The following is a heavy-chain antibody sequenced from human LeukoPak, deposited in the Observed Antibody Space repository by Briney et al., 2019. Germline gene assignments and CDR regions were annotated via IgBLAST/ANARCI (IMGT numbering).Heavy chain of an antibody. D-gene: IGHD5-18*01. V-gene: IGHV3-30-3*01. CDR3: ARAGRRGYSYGLN. Sequence: GGSLRLSCAASGFTFSSYAMHWVRQAPGKGLEWVAVISYDGSNKYYADSVKGRFTISRDNSKNTLYLQMNSLRAEDTAVYYCARAGRRGYSYGLNWGQGTLVTDSS. J-gene: IGHJ4*02. CDR2: ISYDGSNK. CDR1: GFTFSSYA.